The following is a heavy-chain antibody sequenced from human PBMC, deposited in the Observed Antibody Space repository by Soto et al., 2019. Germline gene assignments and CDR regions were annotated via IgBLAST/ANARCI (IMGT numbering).Heavy chain of an antibody. V-gene: IGHV1-3*01. CDR3: ARVTFVVVTAIYDY. D-gene: IGHD2-21*02. Sequence: GASVKVSCKASGYTFTSYAMHWVRQAPGQRLEWMGWINAGNGNTKYSQKFQGRVTITRDTSASTAYMELSSLRSEDTAVYYCARVTFVVVTAIYDYWGQGTLVTVSS. J-gene: IGHJ4*02. CDR2: INAGNGNT. CDR1: GYTFTSYA.